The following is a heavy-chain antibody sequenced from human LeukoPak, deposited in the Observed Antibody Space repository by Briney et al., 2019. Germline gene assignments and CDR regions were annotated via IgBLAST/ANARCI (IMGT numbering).Heavy chain of an antibody. CDR3: ARVSRERYYYYGMDV. V-gene: IGHV3-53*04. CDR2: IYSGGST. CDR1: GFTVSSNY. Sequence: GGSLRLSCAASGFTVSSNYMSCVRQAPGKGLEWVSVIYSGGSTYYADSVKGRFTISRHNSKNTLYLQMNSLRAEDTAVYYCARVSRERYYYYGMDVWGQGTTVTVSS. D-gene: IGHD1-26*01. J-gene: IGHJ6*02.